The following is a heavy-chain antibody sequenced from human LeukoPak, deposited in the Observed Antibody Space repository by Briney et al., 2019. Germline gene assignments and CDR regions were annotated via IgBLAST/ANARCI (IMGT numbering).Heavy chain of an antibody. V-gene: IGHV3-23*01. CDR1: GFTFSSNA. CDR2: IVGSGGAS. J-gene: IGHJ2*01. CDR3: AQSGRYWYFDL. D-gene: IGHD3-10*01. Sequence: PGGSLRLSCAASGFTFSSNAMSWVRQAPGKGLEWVSGIVGSGGASFYADSVKGRFTISRDNSKNTLYLQMNTLRAEDTAVYYCAQSGRYWYFDLWGRGTLVTVSS.